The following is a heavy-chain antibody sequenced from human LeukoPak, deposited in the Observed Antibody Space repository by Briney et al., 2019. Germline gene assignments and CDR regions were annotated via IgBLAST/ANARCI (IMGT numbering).Heavy chain of an antibody. CDR1: GLTFSSYG. CDR3: ATLAYSSGFDY. J-gene: IGHJ4*02. D-gene: IGHD6-19*01. CDR2: ISNSGGST. Sequence: GGSLRLSCAASGLTFSSYGMSWVRQAPGKGLEWVSAISNSGGSTYYADSVKGRFTISRDNSKNTLYLQMNSLRAEDTAVYYCATLAYSSGFDYWGQGTLVTVSS. V-gene: IGHV3-23*01.